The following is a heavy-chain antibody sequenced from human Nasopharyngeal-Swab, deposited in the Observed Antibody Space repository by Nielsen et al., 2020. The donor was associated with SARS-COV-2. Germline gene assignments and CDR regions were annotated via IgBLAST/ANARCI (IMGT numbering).Heavy chain of an antibody. V-gene: IGHV4-4*02. D-gene: IGHD1-26*01. Sequence: WIRQPPGKGLEWIGEIYHSGSTNYNPSLKSRVTISVDKSKNQFSLKLSSVTAADTAVYYCARMGTDRLLLDYWGQGTLVTVSS. J-gene: IGHJ4*02. CDR2: IYHSGST. CDR3: ARMGTDRLLLDY.